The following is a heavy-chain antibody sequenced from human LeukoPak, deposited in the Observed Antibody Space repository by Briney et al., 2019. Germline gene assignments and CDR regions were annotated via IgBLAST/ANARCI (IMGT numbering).Heavy chain of an antibody. V-gene: IGHV1-69*13. CDR1: VGTVSSYA. Sequence: SVTVSCTASVGTVSSYAISWVRQAPGQGLEWMGGIIPIFGTANYAQKFQGRLTITADESTSTAYMELSSLRSEAAAVYYCAKPRRGSYYLGDAFDIWGQGTMVTVSS. D-gene: IGHD1-26*01. CDR3: AKPRRGSYYLGDAFDI. J-gene: IGHJ3*02. CDR2: IIPIFGTA.